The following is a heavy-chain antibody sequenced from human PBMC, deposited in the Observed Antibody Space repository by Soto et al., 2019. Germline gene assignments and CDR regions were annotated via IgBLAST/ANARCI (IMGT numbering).Heavy chain of an antibody. CDR3: ARCVGYCFDRGGAEYFHH. V-gene: IGHV1-69*02. CDR2: IIPILGIA. Sequence: SSVKVSCKASGGTFSSYTISWVRQAPGQGLEWMGRIIPILGIANYAQKFQGRVTITADKSTSTAYMELSSLRSEDTAVYYCARCVGYCFDRGGAEYFHHWGQGTLVPVSS. CDR1: GGTFSSYT. J-gene: IGHJ1*01. D-gene: IGHD2-21*01.